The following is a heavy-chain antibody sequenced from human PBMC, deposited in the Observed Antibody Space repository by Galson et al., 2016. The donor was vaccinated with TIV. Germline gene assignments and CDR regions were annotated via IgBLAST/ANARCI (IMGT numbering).Heavy chain of an antibody. D-gene: IGHD3-10*01. CDR2: IIPIFGTT. CDR1: GGKFSSYV. Sequence: ASGGKFSSYVISWVRQAPGQGLEWMGRIIPIFGTTKYVQKFQGRVTITADESTDTAYVELNSLTSEDTAVYYCARATNYYDNWFDPWGQGTLVTVSS. V-gene: IGHV1-69*15. J-gene: IGHJ5*02. CDR3: ARATNYYDNWFDP.